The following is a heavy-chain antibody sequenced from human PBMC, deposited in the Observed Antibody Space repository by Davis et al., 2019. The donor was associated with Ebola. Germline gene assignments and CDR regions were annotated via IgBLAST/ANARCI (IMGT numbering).Heavy chain of an antibody. Sequence: PGESLRPSCAASASTFSSYGMHCVRQGQGKGLEWVAVISYDGSNKYYADSVKGRFTISRDNSKNTLYLQMNSLRAADTAVYYCARYTGLDYWGQGTLVTVSS. CDR3: ARYTGLDY. V-gene: IGHV3-30*03. CDR2: ISYDGSNK. J-gene: IGHJ4*02. CDR1: ASTFSSYG. D-gene: IGHD2-2*02.